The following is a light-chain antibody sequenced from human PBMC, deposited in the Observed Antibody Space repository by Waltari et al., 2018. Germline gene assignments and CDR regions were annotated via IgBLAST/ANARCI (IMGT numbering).Light chain of an antibody. CDR1: QSILYSSNNKNY. Sequence: DIVMTQSPDSLAVSLGERATINCKSSQSILYSSNNKNYLAWYQQKPGQPPKLLIYWASPRESGVPARVSGSRSGTDFTLTIRSLQAEDVAVYYCQQYYSTPFPFGPGTNVDIK. V-gene: IGKV4-1*01. CDR2: WAS. CDR3: QQYYSTPFP. J-gene: IGKJ3*01.